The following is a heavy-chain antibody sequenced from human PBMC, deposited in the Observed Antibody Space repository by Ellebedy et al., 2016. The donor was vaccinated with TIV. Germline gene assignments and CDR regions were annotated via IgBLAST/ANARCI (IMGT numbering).Heavy chain of an antibody. J-gene: IGHJ4*02. V-gene: IGHV3-11*06. CDR2: ISSSGSDT. CDR3: AREQAVAGSHFDY. Sequence: GESLKISCAASGFSFSDYYMSWIRQVPGTGLEWLSNISSSGSDTNYADSVKGRFTISRDNAKNSLYLEMNSLKVEDTAVYYCAREQAVAGSHFDYWGQGTLVTVSS. D-gene: IGHD6-19*01. CDR1: GFSFSDYY.